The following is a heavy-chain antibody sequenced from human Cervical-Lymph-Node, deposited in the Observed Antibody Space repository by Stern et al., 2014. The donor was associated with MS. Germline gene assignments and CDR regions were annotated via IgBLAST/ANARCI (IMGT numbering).Heavy chain of an antibody. CDR2: IFPVFGTP. D-gene: IGHD6-13*01. V-gene: IGHV1-69*01. J-gene: IGHJ5*02. CDR1: GGTFSKFP. Sequence: VYLVESGPEVTKPGSSVKVSCKASGGTFSKFPSSWVRQAPGQGLEGMGGIFPVFGTPTYAQEFRGRVTITADVSTSTVYMELSSLRSDDTAVYYCALSSETSDRWYSLGYDLWGQGTLVTVSS. CDR3: ALSSETSDRWYSLGYDL.